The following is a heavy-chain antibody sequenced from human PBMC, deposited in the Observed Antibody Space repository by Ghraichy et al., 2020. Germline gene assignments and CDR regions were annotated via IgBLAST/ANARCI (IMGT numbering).Heavy chain of an antibody. CDR3: ARDAILTGRTHFNWFDP. CDR2: ISSSSSYI. D-gene: IGHD3-9*01. CDR1: RFTFSSYT. Sequence: GGSLRLSCAASRFTFSSYTMNWVRQAPGKGLEWVSSISSSSSYIYYADSVKGRFTISRDNAKNSLYLQMNSLRVEDTAVYYCARDAILTGRTHFNWFDPWGQGTLVTVSS. V-gene: IGHV3-21*01. J-gene: IGHJ5*02.